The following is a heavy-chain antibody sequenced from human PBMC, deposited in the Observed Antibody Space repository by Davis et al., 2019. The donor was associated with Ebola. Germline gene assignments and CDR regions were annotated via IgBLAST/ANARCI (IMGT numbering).Heavy chain of an antibody. CDR2: IYSGGST. CDR3: MSLSGGS. J-gene: IGHJ5*02. V-gene: IGHV3-53*01. CDR1: GFTFSSYS. D-gene: IGHD3-16*01. Sequence: GESLKISCAASGFTFSSYSMNWVRQAPGKGLEWVSVIYSGGSTYYADSVKGRFTISRDNSKNTLYLQMNSLRAEDTAVYYCMSLSGGSWGQGTLVTVSS.